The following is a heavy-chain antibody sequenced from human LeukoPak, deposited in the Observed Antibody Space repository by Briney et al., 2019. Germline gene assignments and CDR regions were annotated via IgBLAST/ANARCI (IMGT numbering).Heavy chain of an antibody. CDR3: AKEGVTMVRGAVDAFDI. D-gene: IGHD3-10*01. Sequence: PGRSLRLSCAASGFTFSSYGMHWVRQAPGKGLEWVAVISYDGSNKYYADSVKGRFTISRDNSKNTPYLQMNSLRAEDTAVYYCAKEGVTMVRGAVDAFDIWGQGTMVTVSS. CDR2: ISYDGSNK. J-gene: IGHJ3*02. CDR1: GFTFSSYG. V-gene: IGHV3-30*18.